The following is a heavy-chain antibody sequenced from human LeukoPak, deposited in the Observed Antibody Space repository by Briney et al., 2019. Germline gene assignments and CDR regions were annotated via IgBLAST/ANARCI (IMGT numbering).Heavy chain of an antibody. CDR1: GGPISGSSYY. D-gene: IGHD3-9*01. V-gene: IGHV4-39*01. J-gene: IGHJ2*01. CDR3: ARQFLRYFDWLPSENWYFDL. CDR2: IYYSGST. Sequence: SETLSLTCTVSGGPISGSSYYWGWIRQPPGKGLEWIGSIYYSGSTYYNPSLKSRVTISVDTSKNQFSLKLSSVTAADTAVYHCARQFLRYFDWLPSENWYFDLWGRGTLVTVSS.